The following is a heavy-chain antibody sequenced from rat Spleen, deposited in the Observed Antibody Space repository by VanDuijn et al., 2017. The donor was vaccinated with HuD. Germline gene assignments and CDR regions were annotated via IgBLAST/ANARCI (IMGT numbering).Heavy chain of an antibody. D-gene: IGHD1-12*02. V-gene: IGHV3-3*01. CDR3: ARSEGTHYYLPFAD. CDR1: GYSITNSYR. Sequence: EVQLQESGPGLVKPSQSLSLTCSVTGYSITNSYRWNWIRKFPGNKLEWMGYINSAGSTVYNPSLKSRISLTRDTSKNQFFLQVNSVTTEDTATYYCARSEGTHYYLPFADWGQGTLVTVSS. CDR2: INSAGST. J-gene: IGHJ3*01.